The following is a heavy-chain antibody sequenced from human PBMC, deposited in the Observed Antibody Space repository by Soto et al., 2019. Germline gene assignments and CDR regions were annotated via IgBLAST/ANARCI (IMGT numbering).Heavy chain of an antibody. CDR3: ARDDGDGYKNWFDP. J-gene: IGHJ5*02. CDR1: GGTFSSYA. CDR2: IIPIFGTA. D-gene: IGHD5-12*01. Sequence: QVQLVQSGAEVKKPGSSVKVSCKASGGTFSSYALSWVRQAPGQGLEWMGWIIPIFGTANYAQKFQGRVTITADESTSTADMELSSLRSDDKVVYYCARDDGDGYKNWFDPWGQGTLVTGSS. V-gene: IGHV1-69*12.